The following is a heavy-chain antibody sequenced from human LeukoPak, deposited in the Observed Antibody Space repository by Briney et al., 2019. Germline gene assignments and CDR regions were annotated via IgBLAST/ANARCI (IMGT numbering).Heavy chain of an antibody. D-gene: IGHD2-21*01. Sequence: TLSLTCTVSGGSISSGAYYWTWIRQHPGKGLELIRNTHNSGSTYYNPSLKSRVTISVDTSKNQFSLKLSSMTAADTAVYYCARAVLCYYYGRDVWGQGTTVSVSS. CDR1: GGSISSGAYY. CDR3: ARAVLCYYYGRDV. CDR2: THNSGST. V-gene: IGHV4-31*03. J-gene: IGHJ6*02.